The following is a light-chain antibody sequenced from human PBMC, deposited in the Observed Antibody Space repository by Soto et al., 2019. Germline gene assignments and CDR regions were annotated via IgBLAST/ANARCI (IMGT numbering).Light chain of an antibody. CDR1: QSVSNY. CDR3: QHRSDWLT. CDR2: DAS. J-gene: IGKJ4*01. V-gene: IGKV3-11*01. Sequence: EIVLTQSPATLSLSPGERATLSCRASQSVSNYVAWYQQKPGQAPRLLIYDASNRATGIPARFSGSGSGTDFTLTISSLDPEDFAVYYCQHRSDWLTFGGGTKVDIK.